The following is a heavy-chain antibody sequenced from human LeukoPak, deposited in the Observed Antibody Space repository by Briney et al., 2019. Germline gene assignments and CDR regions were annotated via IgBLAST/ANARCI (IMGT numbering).Heavy chain of an antibody. CDR3: ARDDAAAGTVFDY. Sequence: GASVKVSCKASGYTFTSYYLHWVRQAPGQGPEWMGIINPNSGGTDYAQKFQGRVTMTRDTSTGTVYMELSSLRSEDTAVYHCARDDAAAGTVFDYWGQGTLVTVSS. V-gene: IGHV1-46*01. CDR1: GYTFTSYY. CDR2: INPNSGGT. J-gene: IGHJ4*02. D-gene: IGHD6-13*01.